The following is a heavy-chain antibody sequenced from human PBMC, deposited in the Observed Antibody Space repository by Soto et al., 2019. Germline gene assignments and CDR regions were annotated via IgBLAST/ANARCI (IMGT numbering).Heavy chain of an antibody. J-gene: IGHJ2*01. Sequence: QVQLQESGPGLVKPSETLSLTCTVSGGSISGGVHSWSWIRQPPGKGLEWIGHIFDSGSTYYNPSLKSRLPISVDTSKNQFSLRLSSVTAADTAVYYCAREIMPLTNDWYVDLWGRGTLVTVSS. D-gene: IGHD2-8*01. V-gene: IGHV4-30-4*01. CDR1: GGSISGGVHS. CDR3: AREIMPLTNDWYVDL. CDR2: IFDSGST.